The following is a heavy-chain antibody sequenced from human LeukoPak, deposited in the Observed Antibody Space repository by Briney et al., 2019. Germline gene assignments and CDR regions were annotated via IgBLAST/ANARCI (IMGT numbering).Heavy chain of an antibody. Sequence: GGSLRLSCAVSGFTFSSSWMSWVRQAPGEGLEWVANINQDGSEKYYLDSVKGRFTISRDNSKNTLYLQMNSLRAEDTAVYYCARDRGYSYGPPSYYFDYWGQGTLVTVSS. CDR2: INQDGSEK. D-gene: IGHD5-18*01. J-gene: IGHJ4*02. CDR3: ARDRGYSYGPPSYYFDY. CDR1: GFTFSSSW. V-gene: IGHV3-7*01.